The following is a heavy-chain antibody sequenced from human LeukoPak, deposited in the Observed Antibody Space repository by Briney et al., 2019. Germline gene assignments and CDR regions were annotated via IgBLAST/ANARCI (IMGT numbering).Heavy chain of an antibody. CDR2: ISSSATTK. CDR1: GFPFSNYE. Sequence: GGSLRLSCTASGFPFSNYEMNWVRQAPGKGLEWVSYISSSATTKNYGDSVKGRFTISRDNGKNSLYLQMNSLRAEDTAVYYCARSGRLDFWGQGTLVTVSS. D-gene: IGHD6-25*01. J-gene: IGHJ4*02. V-gene: IGHV3-48*03. CDR3: ARSGRLDF.